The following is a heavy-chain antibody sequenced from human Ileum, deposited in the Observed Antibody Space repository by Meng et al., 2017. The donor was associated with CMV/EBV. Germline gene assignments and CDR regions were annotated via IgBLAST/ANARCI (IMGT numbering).Heavy chain of an antibody. CDR2: ISNDGDTK. CDR1: GFTFSSFA. V-gene: IGHV3-30-3*01. Sequence: SGFTFSSFAIKWVRQAPGKGLEWVAVISNDGDTKFYADSVKGRFTISRDNSQNTIFLQMNSLRPEDTAVYYCARENYYGSGSLGALDYWGQGSLVTVSS. J-gene: IGHJ4*02. D-gene: IGHD3-10*01. CDR3: ARENYYGSGSLGALDY.